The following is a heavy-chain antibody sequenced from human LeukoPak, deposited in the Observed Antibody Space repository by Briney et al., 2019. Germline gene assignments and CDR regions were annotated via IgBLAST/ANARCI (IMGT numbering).Heavy chain of an antibody. CDR1: GFTFSNYW. CDR3: VRGYCSAASCYFSSSYNWFDP. D-gene: IGHD2-2*01. V-gene: IGHV3-74*01. Sequence: GGCLRLSCAASGFTFSNYWMHWVRPTPGKGLVWVSRLLSDGSSTNYADSVKGRFSVSRDNAQNTLYLQKNSLRAEDTAVYYCVRGYCSAASCYFSSSYNWFDPWGQGTLVTVSS. CDR2: LLSDGSST. J-gene: IGHJ5*02.